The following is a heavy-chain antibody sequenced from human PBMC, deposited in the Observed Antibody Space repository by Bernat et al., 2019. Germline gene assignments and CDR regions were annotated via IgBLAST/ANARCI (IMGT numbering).Heavy chain of an antibody. J-gene: IGHJ3*02. CDR3: ARDEAYCGGDCYSIADAFDI. CDR1: GFTFSSYG. Sequence: QVQLVESGGGVVQPGRSLRLSCAASGFTFSSYGMHWVRQAPGKGLEWVAVIWYDGSNKYYADSVKGRFTISRDNSKNTLYLQMNSLRAGDTAVYYCARDEAYCGGDCYSIADAFDIWGQGTMVTVSS. V-gene: IGHV3-33*01. D-gene: IGHD2-21*02. CDR2: IWYDGSNK.